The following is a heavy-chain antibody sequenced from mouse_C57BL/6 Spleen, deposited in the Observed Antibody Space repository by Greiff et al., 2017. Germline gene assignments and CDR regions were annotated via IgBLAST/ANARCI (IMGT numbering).Heavy chain of an antibody. V-gene: IGHV5-6*01. CDR1: GFTFSSYG. Sequence: DVQLVESGGDLVKPGGSLKLSCAASGFTFSSYGMSWVRQTPDKRLEWVATISSGGSYTYYPDSVKGRFTISRDNAKNTLYLQMSSLKSEDTAMYYCARRRDSNYFDYWGQGTTLTVSS. CDR2: ISSGGSYT. D-gene: IGHD2-5*01. CDR3: ARRRDSNYFDY. J-gene: IGHJ2*01.